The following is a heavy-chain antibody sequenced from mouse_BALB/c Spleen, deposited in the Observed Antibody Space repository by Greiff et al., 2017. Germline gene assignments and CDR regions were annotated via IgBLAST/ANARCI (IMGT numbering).Heavy chain of an antibody. CDR3: ARKQSYYGSSYRYYAMDY. V-gene: IGHV3-2*02. CDR1: GYSITSDYA. J-gene: IGHJ4*01. CDR2: ISYSGST. Sequence: EVQLQESGPGLVKPSQSLSLTCTVTGYSITSDYAWNWIRQFPGNKLEWMGYISYSGSTSYNPSLKSRISITRDTSKNQFFLQLNSVTTEDTATYYCARKQSYYGSSYRYYAMDYWGQGTSVTVSS. D-gene: IGHD1-1*01.